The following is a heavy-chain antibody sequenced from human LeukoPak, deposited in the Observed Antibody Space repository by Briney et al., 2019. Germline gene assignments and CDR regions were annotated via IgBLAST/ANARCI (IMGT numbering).Heavy chain of an antibody. CDR3: AKDARRTSGWYYFDS. CDR1: GFTFSNFD. Sequence: PGGSLRLSCTASGFTFSNFDMGWVRQAPGKGLEWVSATTNRGDGTYFADSVKGRVTISRDNSKDTLYLQLNSLRADDTAVYYCAKDARRTSGWYYFDSWGQGTLVTVSS. D-gene: IGHD6-19*01. CDR2: TTNRGDGT. V-gene: IGHV3-23*01. J-gene: IGHJ4*02.